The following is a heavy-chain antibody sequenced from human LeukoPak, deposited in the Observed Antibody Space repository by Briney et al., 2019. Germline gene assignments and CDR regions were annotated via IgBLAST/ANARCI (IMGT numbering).Heavy chain of an antibody. Sequence: ASETLSLTCTVSGGSISSYYWSWIRQPPGKGLEWIGYIYYSGSTNYNPSLKSRVTISVDTSKNQFSLKLSSVTAADTAVYYCARVITVRGVIFDYWGQGTLVTVSS. J-gene: IGHJ4*02. D-gene: IGHD3-16*01. CDR2: IYYSGST. CDR1: GGSISSYY. V-gene: IGHV4-59*01. CDR3: ARVITVRGVIFDY.